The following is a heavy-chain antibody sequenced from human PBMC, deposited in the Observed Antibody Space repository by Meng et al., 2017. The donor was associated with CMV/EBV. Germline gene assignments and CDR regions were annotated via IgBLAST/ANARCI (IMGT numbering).Heavy chain of an antibody. J-gene: IGHJ5*02. V-gene: IGHV4-39*01. D-gene: IGHD6-6*01. CDR2: IYYSGST. Sequence: GSLRLSCTVSGGSISSSSYYWGWIRQPPGKGLEWIGSIYYSGSTYYNPSLKSRVTISVDTSKTQFSLKLSSVTAADTAVYYCARGLAARRFDPWGQGTLVTVSS. CDR1: GGSISSSSYY. CDR3: ARGLAARRFDP.